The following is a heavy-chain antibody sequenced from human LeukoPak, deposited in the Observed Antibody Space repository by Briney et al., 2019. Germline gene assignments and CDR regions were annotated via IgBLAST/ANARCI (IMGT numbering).Heavy chain of an antibody. CDR3: ARDASSGTYFSYAFDV. D-gene: IGHD2-2*01. V-gene: IGHV3-7*01. Sequence: GGSLRLSCASPGFTFTGYCMSWVRQAPGKGVEWVANIKQDGSEAYYMDSVKGRFTLSRDKTTNTLYIQMYTLRAEETALYYCARDASSGTYFSYAFDVWGLGTMVTVSS. CDR2: IKQDGSEA. CDR1: GFTFTGYC. J-gene: IGHJ3*01.